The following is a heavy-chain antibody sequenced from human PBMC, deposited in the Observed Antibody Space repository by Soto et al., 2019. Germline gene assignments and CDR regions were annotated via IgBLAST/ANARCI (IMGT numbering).Heavy chain of an antibody. J-gene: IGHJ4*01. V-gene: IGHV2-5*02. D-gene: IGHD5-12*01. CDR3: ADSVAHGNQGSGYYGADC. Sequence: QITLKESGPTLVKPTQTLTLTCTFFGFSLTTTDMGVGWIRQPPGKALEWLALIYWDDDKYYNPSLKSRLITTKHYTKNRVVRTRNNMDSVETATYYIADSVAHGNQGSGYYGADCWGHGTLVHVPP. CDR2: IYWDDDK. CDR1: GFSLTTTDMG.